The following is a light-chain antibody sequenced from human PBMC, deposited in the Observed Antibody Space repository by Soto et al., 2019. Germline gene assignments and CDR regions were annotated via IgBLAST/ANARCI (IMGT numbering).Light chain of an antibody. CDR2: DAS. CDR1: QDISNY. V-gene: IGKV1-33*01. J-gene: IGKJ4*01. Sequence: DIQMTQSPSSLSASVGDRVTITCQASQDISNYLNWYQQKPGKAPKLLIYDASNLETGVPSRFSGSGSETHFTFSISSLHPEDIATYYCQQFDNVPLTFGGGTKVDIK. CDR3: QQFDNVPLT.